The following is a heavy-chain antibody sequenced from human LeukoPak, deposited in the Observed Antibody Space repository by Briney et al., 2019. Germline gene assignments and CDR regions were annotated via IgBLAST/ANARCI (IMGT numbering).Heavy chain of an antibody. Sequence: PSQTLSLTCTVSGRSISRGDYYWSWIRQPPGKGLEWIGYIYYSGSTYYNPSLKSRVTKSVDTSKKQFFPKLKSVTAADTAVYYCARVLYYDFWSGYYHFDYWGQGTLVTVSS. CDR1: GRSISRGDYY. CDR2: IYYSGST. D-gene: IGHD3-3*01. V-gene: IGHV4-30-4*08. J-gene: IGHJ4*02. CDR3: ARVLYYDFWSGYYHFDY.